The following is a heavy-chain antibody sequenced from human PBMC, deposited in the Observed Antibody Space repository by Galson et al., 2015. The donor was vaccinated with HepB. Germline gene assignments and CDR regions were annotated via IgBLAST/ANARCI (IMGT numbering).Heavy chain of an antibody. Sequence: TLSLTCTVSGGSVSSGSYYWSWIRQPPGKGLEWIGYIYYSGSTNYNPSLKSRVTISVDTSKNQFSLKLSSVTAADTAVYYCARGPYDFWSGYARGDFDYWGQGTLVTVSS. CDR2: IYYSGST. J-gene: IGHJ4*02. V-gene: IGHV4-61*01. CDR3: ARGPYDFWSGYARGDFDY. D-gene: IGHD3-3*01. CDR1: GGSVSSGSYY.